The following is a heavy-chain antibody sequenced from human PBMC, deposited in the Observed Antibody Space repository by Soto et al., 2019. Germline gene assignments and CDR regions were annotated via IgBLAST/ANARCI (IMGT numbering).Heavy chain of an antibody. CDR1: SGTISSRSHY. Sequence: PXATLSLTGTVSSGTISSRSHYWAWIRQPPGKGLEWIGVIDDSGSTHYSESLKSRVTISVDTSKNQFSLKVSSVTATDTAVYYCARQGRNTRIVLIKHYATDFWGQGTAVIVSS. J-gene: IGHJ6*02. CDR2: IDDSGST. V-gene: IGHV4-39*01. D-gene: IGHD1-1*01. CDR3: ARQGRNTRIVLIKHYATDF.